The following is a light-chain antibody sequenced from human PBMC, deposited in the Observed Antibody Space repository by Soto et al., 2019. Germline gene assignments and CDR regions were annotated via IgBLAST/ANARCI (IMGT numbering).Light chain of an antibody. V-gene: IGLV1-36*01. CDR1: TSNIGNNA. Sequence: QSVLTQPPSVSEAPRQRVTISCSGSTSNIGNNAVNWFQQLPGKTPKLLIYYDDLLPSGVSDRFSASKSGTSASLAISGLQSDDEADYYCAAWDDSLNGVVFGTGTKVTVL. CDR3: AAWDDSLNGVV. CDR2: YDD. J-gene: IGLJ1*01.